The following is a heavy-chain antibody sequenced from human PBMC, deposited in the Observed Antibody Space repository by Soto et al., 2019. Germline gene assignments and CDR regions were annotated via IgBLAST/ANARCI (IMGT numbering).Heavy chain of an antibody. CDR2: ISPDNGNT. CDR1: GYTFTIYG. CDR3: ARALGYSGYAGMDV. J-gene: IGHJ6*02. D-gene: IGHD5-12*01. V-gene: IGHV1-18*01. Sequence: ASVKVSCKASGYTFTIYGINWVRQAPGQGLEWMGWISPDNGNTNYAQKLQGRVTMTTDTSTSTAYMELRSLRSDDTAVYYCARALGYSGYAGMDVWGQGTAVTVSS.